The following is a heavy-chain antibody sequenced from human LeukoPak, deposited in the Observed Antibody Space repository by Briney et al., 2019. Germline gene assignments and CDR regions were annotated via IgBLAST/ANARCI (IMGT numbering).Heavy chain of an antibody. V-gene: IGHV3-74*01. CDR3: ASGTIPYYYYYGMDV. Sequence: PGGSLRLSCAASGFTFSSYWMHWVRQAPGKGLVWVSRIHSDGSSTSYADSVKGRFTISRDNAKNSLYLQMNSLRAEDTAVYYCASGTIPYYYYYGMDVWGQGTTVTVSS. CDR1: GFTFSSYW. D-gene: IGHD1-7*01. J-gene: IGHJ6*02. CDR2: IHSDGSST.